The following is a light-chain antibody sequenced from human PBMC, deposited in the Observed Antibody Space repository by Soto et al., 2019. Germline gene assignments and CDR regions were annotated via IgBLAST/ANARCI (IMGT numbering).Light chain of an antibody. V-gene: IGKV3-11*01. CDR2: DAA. J-gene: IGKJ3*01. CDR1: QSVSDF. CDR3: QQRSNWPIFT. Sequence: EIVLSQSPGTLSLFPGERATLSCRASQSVSDFLAWYQQKPGQAPRLLIYDAAKMAPGIPARFSGSGSGTDFTLPISSLEPEDSAVYYCQQRSNWPIFTFGPGTKV.